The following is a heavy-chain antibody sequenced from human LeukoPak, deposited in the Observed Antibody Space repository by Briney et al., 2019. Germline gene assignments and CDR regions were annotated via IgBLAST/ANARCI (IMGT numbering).Heavy chain of an antibody. CDR2: ISSSSTI. J-gene: IGHJ5*02. CDR3: ARDAVRVQLLYEEGNWFDP. V-gene: IGHV3-48*01. D-gene: IGHD2-2*02. CDR1: GFTLSRYS. Sequence: GGSLRLSCAAYGFTLSRYSMTWVRQAPGKGLEWVSYISSSSTIYYADSVKGRFTISRDNAKNSLCLQMNSLRAEDTAVYYCARDAVRVQLLYEEGNWFDPWGQGTLVTVSS.